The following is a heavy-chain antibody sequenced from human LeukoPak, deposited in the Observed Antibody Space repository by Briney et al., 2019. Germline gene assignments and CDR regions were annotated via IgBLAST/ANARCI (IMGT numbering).Heavy chain of an antibody. J-gene: IGHJ4*02. CDR1: GYTLTELS. Sequence: ASVKVSCKVSGYTLTELSMHWVRQAPGKGLEWMGGVDPEDGETIYAQKFQGRVTMTEDTSTDTAYMQLSSLRSEDTAVYYCARENPFDILTGEYYFDYWGQGTLVTVSS. D-gene: IGHD3-9*01. V-gene: IGHV1-24*01. CDR3: ARENPFDILTGEYYFDY. CDR2: VDPEDGET.